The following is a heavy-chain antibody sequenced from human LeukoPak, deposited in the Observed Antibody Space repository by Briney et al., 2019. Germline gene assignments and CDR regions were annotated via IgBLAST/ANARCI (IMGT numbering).Heavy chain of an antibody. CDR2: IIPIFGTA. CDR3: ARDKGYSYGYFDY. J-gene: IGHJ4*02. D-gene: IGHD5-18*01. Sequence: ASVKVSCKASGGTLSSYAISWVRQAPGQGLEWMGGIIPIFGTANYAQKFQGRVTITADESTSTAYMELSSLRSEDTAVYYCARDKGYSYGYFDYWGQGTLVTVSS. CDR1: GGTLSSYA. V-gene: IGHV1-69*13.